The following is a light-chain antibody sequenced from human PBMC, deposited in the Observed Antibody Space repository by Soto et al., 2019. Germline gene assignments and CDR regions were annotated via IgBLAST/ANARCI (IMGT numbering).Light chain of an antibody. CDR3: AAWDDTVRSYV. V-gene: IGLV1-47*01. CDR1: ISNIGNNY. CDR2: RND. J-gene: IGLJ1*01. Sequence: QSVLTQPPTVSGTPGQRVTISCSGSISNIGNNYVYWFQQLPGTAPKVLSNRNDQRPSGVPDRFSGSKSGTSASLAISGLRSEDEAEYYCAAWDDTVRSYVFGTGTKVTVL.